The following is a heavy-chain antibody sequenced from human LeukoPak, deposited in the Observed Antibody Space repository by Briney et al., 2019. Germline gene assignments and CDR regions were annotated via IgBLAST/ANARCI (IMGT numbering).Heavy chain of an antibody. J-gene: IGHJ4*02. V-gene: IGHV3-7*01. CDR2: IDKNGREK. CDR3: ATYTQNFGAPGTDY. CDR1: GVTFSSYG. D-gene: IGHD3-10*01. Sequence: GGSLRLSCAASGVTFSSYGMHWVRQAPGKGLEWVASIDKNGREKRYVDSVEGRFTISRDNAANSVYLQMTSLGAEDTAVYYCATYTQNFGAPGTDYWGQGTLVTVSS.